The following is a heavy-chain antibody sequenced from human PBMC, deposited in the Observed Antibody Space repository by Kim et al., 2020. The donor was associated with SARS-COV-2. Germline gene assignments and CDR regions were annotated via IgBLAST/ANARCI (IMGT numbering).Heavy chain of an antibody. V-gene: IGHV3-73*01. J-gene: IGHJ4*02. D-gene: IGHD3-16*01. Sequence: VGSVNGRFTISREDSKNTAYLQMNSLKTEDTAVYYCSRRRDDLAADPNSDYWDQGARVTVSS. CDR3: SRRRDDLAADPNSDY.